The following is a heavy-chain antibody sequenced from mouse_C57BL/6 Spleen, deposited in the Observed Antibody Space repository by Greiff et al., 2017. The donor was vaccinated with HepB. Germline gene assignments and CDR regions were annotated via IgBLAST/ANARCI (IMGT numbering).Heavy chain of an antibody. D-gene: IGHD1-1*01. CDR2: IYPRDGST. CDR1: GYTFTSYD. CDR3: ARHYGSSNWYFDV. V-gene: IGHV1-85*01. Sequence: VQLQQSGPELVKPGASVKLSCKASGYTFTSYDINWVKQRPGQGLEWIGWIYPRDGSTKYNEKFKGKATLTVDTSSSTAYMELHSLKSEDSAVYFCARHYGSSNWYFDVWGTGTTVTVSS. J-gene: IGHJ1*03.